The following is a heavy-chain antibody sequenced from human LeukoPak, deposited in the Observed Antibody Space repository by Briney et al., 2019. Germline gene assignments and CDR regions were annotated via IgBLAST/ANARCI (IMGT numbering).Heavy chain of an antibody. J-gene: IGHJ6*02. CDR2: IYYSGST. V-gene: IGHV4-39*07. CDR1: GGSISSSSYY. D-gene: IGHD3-16*02. CDR3: ARDTRGWGSYRYTSHYYYYGMDV. Sequence: SETLSLTCTVSGGSISSSSYYWGWIRQPPGKGLEWIGSIYYSGSTYYNPSLKSRVTISVDTSKNQFSLKLSSVTAADTAVYYCARDTRGWGSYRYTSHYYYYGMDVWGQGTTVTVSS.